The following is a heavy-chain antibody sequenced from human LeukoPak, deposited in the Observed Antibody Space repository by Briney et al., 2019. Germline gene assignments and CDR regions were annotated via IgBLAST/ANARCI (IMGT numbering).Heavy chain of an antibody. CDR1: GFTFDNYG. CDR3: AKDGKTRNWNYFQAKPVY. V-gene: IGHV3-20*04. D-gene: IGHD1-7*01. J-gene: IGHJ4*02. CDR2: VNWNGGST. Sequence: GGSLRLSCAASGFTFDNYGMTWVRQVPGKGLEWVSGVNWNGGSTGYADSVKGRFTISRDNSKNTLYVQMNSLRAEDTAVYYCAKDGKTRNWNYFQAKPVYWGQGTLVTVSS.